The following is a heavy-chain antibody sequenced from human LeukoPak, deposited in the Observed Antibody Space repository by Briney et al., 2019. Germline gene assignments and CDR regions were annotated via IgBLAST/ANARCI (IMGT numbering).Heavy chain of an antibody. CDR1: GFTFSSYA. J-gene: IGHJ4*02. V-gene: IGHV3-23*01. CDR3: AKDYSSSSIRPYYFDY. D-gene: IGHD6-13*01. Sequence: GGSLRLSCAASGFTFSSYAMSWVRQAPGKGLEWVSAISGSGGSTYYADSAKGRFTISRDNSKNTLYLQMNSLRAEDTAVYYCAKDYSSSSIRPYYFDYWGRGTLVTVSS. CDR2: ISGSGGST.